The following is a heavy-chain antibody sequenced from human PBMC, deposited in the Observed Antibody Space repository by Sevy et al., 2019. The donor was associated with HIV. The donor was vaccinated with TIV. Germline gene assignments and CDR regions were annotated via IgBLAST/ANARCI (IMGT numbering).Heavy chain of an antibody. Sequence: GGSLRLSCAASGFSLSTYWMSWVRQAPGKGLERVANIKQDGSVKYYVDSVKGRFTISRDNARNFLYLQMNSLRAEDTALYYCVRAIAADGSFWGQGTLVTVSS. D-gene: IGHD6-13*01. CDR2: IKQDGSVK. CDR1: GFSLSTYW. J-gene: IGHJ1*01. CDR3: VRAIAADGSF. V-gene: IGHV3-7*01.